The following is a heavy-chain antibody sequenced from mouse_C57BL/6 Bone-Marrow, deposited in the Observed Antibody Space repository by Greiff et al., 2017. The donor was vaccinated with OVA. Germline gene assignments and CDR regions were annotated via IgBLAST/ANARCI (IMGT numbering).Heavy chain of an antibody. D-gene: IGHD2-4*01. CDR2: INPSTGGT. J-gene: IGHJ2*01. V-gene: IGHV1-42*01. CDR1: GYSFTGYY. Sequence: VQLQQSGPELVKPGASVKISCKASGYSFTGYYMNWVKQSPEKSLEWIGEINPSTGGTTYNQKFKAKATLTVDKSSSTAYMQLKSLTSEDSAVDYCARPGDYAFDYWGQGTTRTVSS. CDR3: ARPGDYAFDY.